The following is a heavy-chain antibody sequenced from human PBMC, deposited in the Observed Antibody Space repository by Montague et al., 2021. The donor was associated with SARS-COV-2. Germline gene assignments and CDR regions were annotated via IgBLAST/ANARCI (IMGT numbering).Heavy chain of an antibody. D-gene: IGHD6-6*01. Sequence: SETLSLTCAVSGGSISTSNWCNWVRQPPGKGLEWIGQIYHNGTSNYNPSLKSRVTISVDKSKNQFYLRLSSVTAADTAVYYCARFSGIAVRRPLDYWGQGTLVTVSS. CDR1: GGSISTSNW. J-gene: IGHJ4*02. CDR2: IYHNGTS. V-gene: IGHV4-4*02. CDR3: ARFSGIAVRRPLDY.